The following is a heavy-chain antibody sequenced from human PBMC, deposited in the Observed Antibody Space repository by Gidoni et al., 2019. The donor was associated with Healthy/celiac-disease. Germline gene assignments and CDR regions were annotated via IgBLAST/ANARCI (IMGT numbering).Heavy chain of an antibody. CDR3: ARAHIVVVPAAIGY. CDR1: GYTFTSYA. J-gene: IGHJ4*02. D-gene: IGHD2-2*01. CDR2: INAGNGNT. Sequence: QVQLVQSGAEVKKPGASVKVSCKASGYTFTSYAMHWVRQSPGQRLEWMGWINAGNGNTKYSQKFQGRVTITRDTSASTAYMELSSLRSEDTAVYYCARAHIVVVPAAIGYWSQGTLVTVSS. V-gene: IGHV1-3*01.